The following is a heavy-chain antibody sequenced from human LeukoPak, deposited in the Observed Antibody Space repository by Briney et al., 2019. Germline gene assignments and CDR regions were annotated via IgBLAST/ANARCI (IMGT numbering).Heavy chain of an antibody. CDR2: IRYDGSNK. D-gene: IGHD3-22*01. CDR1: GFTFSNFA. CDR3: AKDSTHYYDSSTHFDY. Sequence: PGGSLRLSCAASGFTFSNFAMHWVRQAPGKGLEWVAFIRYDGSNKYYADSVKGRFTISRDNSKNTLYLQMNSLRAEDTAVYYCAKDSTHYYDSSTHFDYWGQGTLVTVSS. V-gene: IGHV3-30*02. J-gene: IGHJ4*02.